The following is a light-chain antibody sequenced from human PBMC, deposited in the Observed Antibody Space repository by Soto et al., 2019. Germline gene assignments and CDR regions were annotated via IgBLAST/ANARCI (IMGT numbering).Light chain of an antibody. Sequence: LLTQPPPVSGAPGERGTISCTGGSPKIGAGYDVHWYQQLPGTAPKLLIYGNSNRPSGVPDRFSGSKSGTSASLAITGLQAEDEADYYCQSYDSSLSVNYVFGTGTKVTVL. V-gene: IGLV1-40*01. CDR2: GNS. CDR3: QSYDSSLSVNYV. CDR1: SPKIGAGYD. J-gene: IGLJ1*01.